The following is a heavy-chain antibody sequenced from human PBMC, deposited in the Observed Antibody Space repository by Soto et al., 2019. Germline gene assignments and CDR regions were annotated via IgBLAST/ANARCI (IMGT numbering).Heavy chain of an antibody. CDR3: ARALSGYDSSGG. CDR1: GFTFSSYS. V-gene: IGHV3-48*02. D-gene: IGHD3-22*01. Sequence: GGSLRLSCAASGFTFSSYSMNWVRQAPGKGLEWVSYISRSSSTIYYADSVKGRFTISRDNAKNSLYLQMNSLRDEDTAVYYCARALSGYDSSGGWGQGTLVTVPQ. J-gene: IGHJ4*02. CDR2: ISRSSSTI.